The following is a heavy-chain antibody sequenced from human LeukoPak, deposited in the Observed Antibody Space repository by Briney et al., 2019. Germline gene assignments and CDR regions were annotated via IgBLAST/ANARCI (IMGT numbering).Heavy chain of an antibody. J-gene: IGHJ4*02. CDR3: VRAGGITGYYLGRPFDY. Sequence: GASVKVSCKASGYTFTGYYMHWVRQAPGQGLEWMGWINPNSGGTNYAQKFQGRVTMTRDTSISTAYMELSRLRSDDTAVYYCVRAGGITGYYLGRPFDYWGQGTLVTVSS. CDR2: INPNSGGT. V-gene: IGHV1-2*02. CDR1: GYTFTGYY. D-gene: IGHD1-20*01.